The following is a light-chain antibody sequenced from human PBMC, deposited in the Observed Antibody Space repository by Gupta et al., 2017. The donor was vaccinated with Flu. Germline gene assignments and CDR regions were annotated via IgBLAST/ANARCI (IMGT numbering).Light chain of an antibody. CDR3: QQYDDWPPTT. CDR1: QSISSN. J-gene: IGKJ5*01. V-gene: IGKV3-15*01. CDR2: GAS. Sequence: EIVMTQSPDTLSVSPGDRATLSCRASQSISSNLAWYQHKPGLAPRLLIYGASTRATGIADRFSGSGSGTEFTLTISSLESEDFAVYYCQQYDDWPPTTFGQGTRLEIK.